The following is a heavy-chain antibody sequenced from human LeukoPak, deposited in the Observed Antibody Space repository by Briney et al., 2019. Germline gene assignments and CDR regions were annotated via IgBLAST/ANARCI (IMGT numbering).Heavy chain of an antibody. V-gene: IGHV3-30*03. D-gene: IGHD3-10*01. CDR1: GFTFSSYG. Sequence: GGSLRLSCAASGFTFSSYGMHWVRQAPGKGLEWVAVISYDGSNKYYADSVKGRFTISRDNSKNTLYLQMNSLRAEDTAVYYCARGSYYYGSGSYYPFDYWGQGTLVTVSS. CDR2: ISYDGSNK. CDR3: ARGSYYYGSGSYYPFDY. J-gene: IGHJ4*02.